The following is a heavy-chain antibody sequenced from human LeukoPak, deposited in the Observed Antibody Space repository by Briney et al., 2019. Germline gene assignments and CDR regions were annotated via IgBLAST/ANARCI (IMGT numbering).Heavy chain of an antibody. CDR1: GYTLTELS. Sequence: ASVKVSCKVSGYTLTELSMHWVRQAPGKGLEWMGGFDPEDGETIYAQKFQGRVTMTEDTSTDTAYMELSSLRSDDTAVYYCARDVEAARPGWFDPWGQGTLVSVSS. CDR2: FDPEDGET. CDR3: ARDVEAARPGWFDP. V-gene: IGHV1-24*01. D-gene: IGHD6-6*01. J-gene: IGHJ5*02.